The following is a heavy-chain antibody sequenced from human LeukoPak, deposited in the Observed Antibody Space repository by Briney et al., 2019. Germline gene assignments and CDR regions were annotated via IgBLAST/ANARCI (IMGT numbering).Heavy chain of an antibody. D-gene: IGHD4-17*01. CDR3: ARQDYVSSYFDP. J-gene: IGHJ5*02. V-gene: IGHV4-39*01. CDR2: IYYSGST. Sequence: PGGSLRLSCAASGFTVSSNYMSWVRQAPGKGLEWIGTIYYSGSTYYNPSLKSRVTISVDTAKHYFFLSLRSVTAADTALYYCARQDYVSSYFDPWGQGTLVTVSS. CDR1: GFTVSSNY.